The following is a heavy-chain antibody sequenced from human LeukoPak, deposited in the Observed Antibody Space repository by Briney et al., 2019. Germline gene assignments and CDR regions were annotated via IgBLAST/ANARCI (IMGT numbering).Heavy chain of an antibody. V-gene: IGHV4-34*01. CDR2: INHSGST. D-gene: IGHD6-19*01. J-gene: IGHJ4*02. CDR1: GGSFSGYY. Sequence: SETLSLTCTVYGGSFSGYYWSWIRQPPGKGLEWIGEINHSGSTNYNPSLKSRVTISVDTSKNQFSLKLSSVTAADTAVYYCARRIAVAGRALLGWGQGTLVTVSS. CDR3: ARRIAVAGRALLG.